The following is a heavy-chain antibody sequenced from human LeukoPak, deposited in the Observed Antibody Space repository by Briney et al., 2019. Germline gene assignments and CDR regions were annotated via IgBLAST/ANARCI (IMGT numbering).Heavy chain of an antibody. V-gene: IGHV1-69*01. J-gene: IGHJ6*03. Sequence: ASVKVSCKASGGTFSSHAISWVRQAPGQGLEWMGGIIPIFGTANYAQKFQGRVTITADESTSTAYMELSSLRSEDTAVYYCARVSVGGGSYGFTGYYYMDVWGKGTTVTVSS. CDR1: GGTFSSHA. D-gene: IGHD3-16*01. CDR3: ARVSVGGGSYGFTGYYYMDV. CDR2: IIPIFGTA.